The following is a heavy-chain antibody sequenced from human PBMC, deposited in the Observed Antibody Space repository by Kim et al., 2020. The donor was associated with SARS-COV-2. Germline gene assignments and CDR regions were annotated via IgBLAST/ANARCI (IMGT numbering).Heavy chain of an antibody. D-gene: IGHD6-6*01. Sequence: GGSLRLSCAASGFSFNGYAMHWVRQAPGKGLEWVAFISYDGSNKYYGDSVKGRFTISRDNSKNTLYLQMNSLRAEDTAVYFCATASDTYRRSSRSAFDIWGQGTMVTVSS. CDR2: ISYDGSNK. CDR3: ATASDTYRRSSRSAFDI. J-gene: IGHJ3*02. V-gene: IGHV3-30-3*01. CDR1: GFSFNGYA.